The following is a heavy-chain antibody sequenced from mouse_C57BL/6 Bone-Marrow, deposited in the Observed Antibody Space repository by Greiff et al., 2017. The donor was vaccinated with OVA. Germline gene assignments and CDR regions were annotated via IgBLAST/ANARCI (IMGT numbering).Heavy chain of an antibody. Sequence: EVQLQQSGPELVKPGASVKISCKASGYTFTDYYMNWVKQSHGKSLEWIGDINPNNGGTSYNQKFKGKATLTVDKSSSTAYMELRSLTSEDSAVYYCARWGYYGTFDYWGQGTTLTVSS. J-gene: IGHJ2*01. D-gene: IGHD1-1*01. CDR1: GYTFTDYY. CDR2: INPNNGGT. CDR3: ARWGYYGTFDY. V-gene: IGHV1-26*01.